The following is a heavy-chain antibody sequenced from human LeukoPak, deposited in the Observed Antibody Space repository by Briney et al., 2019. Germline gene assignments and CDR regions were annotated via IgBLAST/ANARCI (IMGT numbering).Heavy chain of an antibody. D-gene: IGHD3-22*01. J-gene: IGHJ4*02. Sequence: SETLSLTCTVSGGSISSGDYYWSWIRQPPGRGLEWIGYIYYNGATYYNPSLKSRVTISVDTSKNQFSLRLSSVTAADTAVYYCVSTRGSGYSVYYFDNWGQGAQVIVSS. V-gene: IGHV4-30-4*01. CDR2: IYYNGAT. CDR1: GGSISSGDYY. CDR3: VSTRGSGYSVYYFDN.